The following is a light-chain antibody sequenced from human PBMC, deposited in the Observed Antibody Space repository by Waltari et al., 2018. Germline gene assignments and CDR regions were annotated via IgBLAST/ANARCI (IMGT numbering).Light chain of an antibody. CDR1: QSVTY. Sequence: ENVLTQSPGTLSLSPGERATLSCRASQSVTYFAWYQQKPVQAPRLLIYGATHRATGIPDRFSGSTSGTDFSLTISRLEPEDFAVYYCHQYGTSPWTFGQGTKVEIK. J-gene: IGKJ1*01. V-gene: IGKV3-20*01. CDR2: GAT. CDR3: HQYGTSPWT.